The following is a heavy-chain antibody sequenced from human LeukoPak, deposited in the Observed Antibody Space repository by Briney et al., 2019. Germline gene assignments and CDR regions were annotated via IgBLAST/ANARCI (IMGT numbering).Heavy chain of an antibody. J-gene: IGHJ5*02. CDR3: ARQGRESYNNWFDP. V-gene: IGHV4-30-2*01. CDR2: IYHSGST. D-gene: IGHD4-4*01. CDR1: GGSISSGGYS. Sequence: SETLSLTCAVSGGSISSGGYSWSWIRQPPGKGLEWIGYIYHSGSTYYNPSLKSRVTISVDRSKNQFSLKLSSVTAADTAVYYCARQGRESYNNWFDPWGQGTLVTVSS.